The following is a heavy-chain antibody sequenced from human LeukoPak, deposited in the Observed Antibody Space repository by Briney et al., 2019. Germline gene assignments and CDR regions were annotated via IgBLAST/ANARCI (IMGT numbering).Heavy chain of an antibody. CDR1: GFTFSNYG. V-gene: IGHV3-21*04. Sequence: PGGSLRLSCTASGFTFSNYGMNWVRQAPGKGLEWVSFTDTSGNYIYYGDSVKGRFTISRDNAKNLVFLQMNGLRVEDTAVYYCAGSSGWYLAYWGQGTLVIGSS. CDR2: TDTSGNYI. J-gene: IGHJ4*02. CDR3: AGSSGWYLAY. D-gene: IGHD6-19*01.